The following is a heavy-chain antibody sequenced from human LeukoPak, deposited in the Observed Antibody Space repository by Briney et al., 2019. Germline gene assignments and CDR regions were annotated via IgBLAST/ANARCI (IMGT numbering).Heavy chain of an antibody. CDR2: IYYSGST. Sequence: SETLSLTCTVSGDSISSSSYYWGWIRQPPGKGLEWIGSIYYSGSTYYNPSLKSRVTISVDTSKNQFSLKLSSVTAADTAVYYCARDGGPFKPYYYDSSGSQGVDVWGKGTTVTVSS. D-gene: IGHD3-22*01. CDR1: GDSISSSSYY. J-gene: IGHJ6*04. CDR3: ARDGGPFKPYYYDSSGSQGVDV. V-gene: IGHV4-39*07.